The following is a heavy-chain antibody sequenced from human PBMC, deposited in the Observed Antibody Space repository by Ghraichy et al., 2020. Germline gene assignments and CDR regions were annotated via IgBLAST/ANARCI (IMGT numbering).Heavy chain of an antibody. V-gene: IGHV4-39*01. Sequence: QTLSLTCTVSGGSISSSSYYWGWIRQPPGKGLEWIGSIYYSGSTYYNPSLKSRVTISVDTSKNQFSLKLSSVTAADTAVYYCVKYYDSSGYSHIDYWGQGTLVTVSS. CDR2: IYYSGST. J-gene: IGHJ4*02. CDR1: GGSISSSSYY. CDR3: VKYYDSSGYSHIDY. D-gene: IGHD3-22*01.